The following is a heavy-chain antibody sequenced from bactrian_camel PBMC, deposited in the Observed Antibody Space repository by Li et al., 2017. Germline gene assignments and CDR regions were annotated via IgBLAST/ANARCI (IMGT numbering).Heavy chain of an antibody. CDR3: AADPRLGRGLGPHQYSY. CDR2: IRRSGGET. J-gene: IGHJ4*01. Sequence: HVQLVESGGGSVQTGGSLRLSCVVSGHSRGSNCVGWYRLPPGRAPAEREGIAAIRRSGGETWYAGSVKGRFTISQDSARNTVYLQMNSLKPEDTAMYYCAADPRLGRGLGPHQYSYWGQGTQVTVS. V-gene: IGHV3-3*01. D-gene: IGHD5*01. CDR1: GHSRGSNC.